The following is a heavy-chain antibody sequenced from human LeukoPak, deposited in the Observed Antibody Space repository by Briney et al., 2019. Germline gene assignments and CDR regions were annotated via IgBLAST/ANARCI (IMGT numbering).Heavy chain of an antibody. Sequence: GGSLRLSCAASGFSFSPYAMSWVRQAPGKGLEWVSTITASGGSTYYADSVKGRFTISRDNSKNTLYLQLNSLRAEDTALYYCAKLVLFSGTTGDLNYWGQGTLVTVSS. J-gene: IGHJ4*02. CDR1: GFSFSPYA. V-gene: IGHV3-23*01. CDR3: AKLVLFSGTTGDLNY. D-gene: IGHD1-1*01. CDR2: ITASGGST.